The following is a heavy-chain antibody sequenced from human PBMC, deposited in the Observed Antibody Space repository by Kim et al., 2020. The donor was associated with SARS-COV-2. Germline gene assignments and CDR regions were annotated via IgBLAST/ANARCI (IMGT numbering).Heavy chain of an antibody. CDR1: GFTFSSYW. V-gene: IGHV3-7*01. Sequence: GGSLRLSCAASGFTFSSYWMSWVRQAPGKGLEWVANIKQDGSEKYYVDSVKGRFTISRDNAKNSLYLQMNSLRAEDTAVYYCARDRGGITGTPHLIDYWGQGTLVTVSS. CDR3: ARDRGGITGTPHLIDY. D-gene: IGHD1-20*01. CDR2: IKQDGSEK. J-gene: IGHJ4*02.